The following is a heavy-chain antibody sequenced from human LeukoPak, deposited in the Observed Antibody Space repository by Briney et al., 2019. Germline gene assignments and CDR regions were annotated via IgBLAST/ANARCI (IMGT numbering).Heavy chain of an antibody. CDR1: GFTFSSYA. CDR2: ISGSGGST. V-gene: IGHV3-23*01. CDR3: AKGTGSYYFRFDY. D-gene: IGHD1-26*01. J-gene: IGHJ4*02. Sequence: GGSLRLSCAASGFTFSSYAMSWVRQAPGKGLEWVSTISGSGGSTYYADSVKGRFTISRDNSKDTLYLQMNSLRAEDTAVYYCAKGTGSYYFRFDYWGQGTLVTVSS.